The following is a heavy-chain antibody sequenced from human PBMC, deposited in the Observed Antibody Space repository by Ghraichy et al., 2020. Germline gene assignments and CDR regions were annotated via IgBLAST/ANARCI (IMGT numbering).Heavy chain of an antibody. CDR3: VGDRILTAGNNLFDP. D-gene: IGHD2-8*01. V-gene: IGHV3-7*04. Sequence: GGSLRLSCAASSFTFTRYWMNWVRQAPGKGLEWMANIHPDGSYQYYVESVKGRFTISRDNAKNSLYLQMDSLRVDDTAIYYCVGDRILTAGNNLFDPWGHGTLVTVSS. CDR2: IHPDGSYQ. CDR1: SFTFTRYW. J-gene: IGHJ5*02.